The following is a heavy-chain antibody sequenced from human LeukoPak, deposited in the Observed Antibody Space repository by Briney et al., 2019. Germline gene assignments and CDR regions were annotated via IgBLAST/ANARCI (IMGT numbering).Heavy chain of an antibody. D-gene: IGHD5-18*01. V-gene: IGHV3-33*01. CDR1: GFIFSSYA. CDR2: IWFDGSNE. J-gene: IGHJ4*02. Sequence: GRSLRLSCAASGFIFSSYAMHWVRQAPGKGLEWVAVIWFDGSNEYYADSVKGRLTISRDNSMNTMYPQMNSLRDEDTALYYCARGLGYSYGYGIDNWGQGTLVTVSS. CDR3: ARGLGYSYGYGIDN.